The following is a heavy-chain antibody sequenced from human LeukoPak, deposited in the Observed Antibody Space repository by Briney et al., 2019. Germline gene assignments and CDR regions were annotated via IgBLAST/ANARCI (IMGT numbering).Heavy chain of an antibody. CDR2: ISGSGGDT. Sequence: GGSLRLSCAPSGFTFSSYAMTWVRQAPGKGLEWVSTISGSGGDTFYADSVKGRFTISRDNSRSTLYLQMNSLRAEDTALYFCGKGSTRSGRDCDSWGQGTLVTVSS. CDR1: GFTFSSYA. D-gene: IGHD6-25*01. J-gene: IGHJ4*02. V-gene: IGHV3-23*01. CDR3: GKGSTRSGRDCDS.